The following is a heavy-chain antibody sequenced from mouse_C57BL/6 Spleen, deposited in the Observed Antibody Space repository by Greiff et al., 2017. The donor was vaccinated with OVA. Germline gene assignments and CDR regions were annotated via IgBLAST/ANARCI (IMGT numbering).Heavy chain of an antibody. Sequence: VQLKESGPGLAKPSQTLSLTCSVTGYSITSDYWNWIRKFPGNKLEYMGYISYSGSTYYNPSLNSRIAITRDTSKNQYYLQLNSVTTEETATYDCARGDYSNGGFAYWGQGTLVTVSA. CDR3: ARGDYSNGGFAY. J-gene: IGHJ3*01. V-gene: IGHV3-8*01. CDR2: ISYSGST. D-gene: IGHD2-5*01. CDR1: GYSITSDY.